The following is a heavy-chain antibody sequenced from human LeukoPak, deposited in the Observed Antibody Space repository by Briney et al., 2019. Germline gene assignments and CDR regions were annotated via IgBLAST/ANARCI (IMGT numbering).Heavy chain of an antibody. V-gene: IGHV4-4*07. J-gene: IGHJ5*02. CDR3: MRDSGTSGEVKFDP. Sequence: SETLSLTCAVYGGSFSGYYWSWIRQSAGKGLEWIGRIYSTGIITYNPSLKSRVTMSVDTSKNQLSLRLISVTAADTAVYYCMRDSGTSGEVKFDPWGQGSLVTVSS. CDR1: GGSFSGYY. CDR2: IYSTGII. D-gene: IGHD3-10*01.